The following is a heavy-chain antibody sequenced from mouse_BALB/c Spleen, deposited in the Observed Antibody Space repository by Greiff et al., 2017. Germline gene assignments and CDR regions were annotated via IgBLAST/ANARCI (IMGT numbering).Heavy chain of an antibody. V-gene: IGHV5-12-2*01. CDR2: ISNGGGST. J-gene: IGHJ1*01. D-gene: IGHD1-1*02. CDR3: ARQTGSYGYGYFDV. CDR1: GFTFSSYT. Sequence: EVKVEESGGGLVQPGGSLKLSCAASGFTFSSYTMSWVRQTPEKRLEWVAYISNGGGSTYYPDTVKGRFTISRDNAKNTLYLQMSSLKSEDTAMYYCARQTGSYGYGYFDVWGAGTTVTVSS.